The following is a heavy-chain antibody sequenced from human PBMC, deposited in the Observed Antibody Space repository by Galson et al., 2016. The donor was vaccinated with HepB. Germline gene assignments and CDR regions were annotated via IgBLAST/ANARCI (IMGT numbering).Heavy chain of an antibody. CDR2: ISGDGLFI. CDR1: GFTFSSHT. CDR3: VRDFLWGEGADAFDI. Sequence: SLRLSCAASGFTFSSHTMTWVRQAPGKGLEWVSSISGDGLFIYYADSVRGRFSISRDNAKNTVSLQMNSLRAEDTAIYYCVRDFLWGEGADAFDIWGQGTRVTVSS. J-gene: IGHJ3*02. D-gene: IGHD3-16*01. V-gene: IGHV3-21*01.